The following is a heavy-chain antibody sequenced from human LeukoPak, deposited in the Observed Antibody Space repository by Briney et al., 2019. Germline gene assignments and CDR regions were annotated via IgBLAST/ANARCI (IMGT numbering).Heavy chain of an antibody. Sequence: PSETLSLTCTVSGGSISSSSYYWGWIRQPPGKGLEWIGNIYYSGSTYYNPSLKSRVTISVHTSKNQSSLKLSSVTAADTAVYYCARDLGGWLQDAFDIWGQGTMVAVSS. V-gene: IGHV4-39*07. J-gene: IGHJ3*02. CDR3: ARDLGGWLQDAFDI. CDR2: IYYSGST. D-gene: IGHD5-24*01. CDR1: GGSISSSSYY.